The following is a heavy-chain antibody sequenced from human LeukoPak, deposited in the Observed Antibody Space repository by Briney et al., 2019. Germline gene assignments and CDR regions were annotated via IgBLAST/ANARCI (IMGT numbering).Heavy chain of an antibody. D-gene: IGHD6-19*01. CDR2: IKSKTDGGTT. V-gene: IGHV3-15*01. CDR1: GFTFSNAW. J-gene: IGHJ4*02. Sequence: GGSLRLSCAASGFTFSNAWMSWVRQAPGKGPEWVGRIKSKTDGGTTDYAAPVKGRFTISRDDSKNTLYLQMNSLKTEDTAVYYCTTRTLSIAVAGMDYFDYWGQGTLVTVSS. CDR3: TTRTLSIAVAGMDYFDY.